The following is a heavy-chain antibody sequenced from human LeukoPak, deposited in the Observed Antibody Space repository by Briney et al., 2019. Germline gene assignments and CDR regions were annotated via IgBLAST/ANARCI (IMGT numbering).Heavy chain of an antibody. V-gene: IGHV3-48*01. CDR3: ARDRSSGFKNDFDY. Sequence: PGGSLRLSCAASGFTFSSYSMNWLRQAPGKGLEWLSFISGNGNSIYYADSVKCRFTISRDNAKSSLSLQMHSLTAEDTAVYYCARDRSSGFKNDFDYGGQGTLVTVSP. J-gene: IGHJ4*02. D-gene: IGHD6-19*01. CDR2: ISGNGNSI. CDR1: GFTFSSYS.